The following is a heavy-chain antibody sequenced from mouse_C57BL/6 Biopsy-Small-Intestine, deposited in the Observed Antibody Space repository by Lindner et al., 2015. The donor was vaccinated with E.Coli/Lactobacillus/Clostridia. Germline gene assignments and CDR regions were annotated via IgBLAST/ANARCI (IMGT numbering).Heavy chain of an antibody. Sequence: VQLQEVWGVRLVKPGASVKISCKASGYAFSSYWMNWVKQRPEKGLEWIGQIYPGDGATNYNGKFKGKATLTADKSSTTAYMQLSSLTSEDSAVYFCATGPYFDYWGQGTTLTVSS. CDR2: IYPGDGAT. CDR1: GYAFSSYW. CDR3: ATGPYFDY. V-gene: IGHV1-80*01. J-gene: IGHJ2*01.